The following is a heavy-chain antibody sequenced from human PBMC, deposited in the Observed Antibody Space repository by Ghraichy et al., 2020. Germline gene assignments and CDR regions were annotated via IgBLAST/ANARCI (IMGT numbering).Heavy chain of an antibody. CDR1: GFTFSSYG. D-gene: IGHD3-9*01. Sequence: GESLNISCAASGFTFSSYGMHWVRQAPGNGLEWVAVIWYDGSNKYYADSVKGRFTISRDNSKNTLYLQMNSLRAEDTAVYYCARSLRYFPPTLYYYYGMDVWGQGTTVTVSS. J-gene: IGHJ6*02. V-gene: IGHV3-33*01. CDR3: ARSLRYFPPTLYYYYGMDV. CDR2: IWYDGSNK.